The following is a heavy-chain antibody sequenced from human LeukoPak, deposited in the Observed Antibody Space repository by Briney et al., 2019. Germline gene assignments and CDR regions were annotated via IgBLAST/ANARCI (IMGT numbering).Heavy chain of an antibody. CDR1: GGSISSGGYS. V-gene: IGHV4-30-2*01. CDR3: ARVQSDSSGYYYIDY. CDR2: IYHSGST. D-gene: IGHD3-22*01. Sequence: SETLSLTCAVSGGSISSGGYSWSWIRQPPGKGLEWIGYIYHSGSTYYNPSLKSRVTISVDRSKNQFSLKLSSVTAADTAVYYCARVQSDSSGYYYIDYWGQGTLVTVSS. J-gene: IGHJ4*02.